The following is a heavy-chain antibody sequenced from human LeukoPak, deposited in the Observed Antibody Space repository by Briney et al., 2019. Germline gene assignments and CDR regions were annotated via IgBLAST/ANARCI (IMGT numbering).Heavy chain of an antibody. CDR1: GYSISSGYY. CDR2: IYHSGST. CDR3: ARFAIVVVPADRSYYMDV. J-gene: IGHJ6*03. Sequence: PSETLSLTCAVSGYSISSGYYWGWIRQPPGKGLEWIGSIYHSGSTYYNPSLKSRVTILVDTSKNQFSLKLSSVTAADTAVYYCARFAIVVVPADRSYYMDVWGKGTTVTVSS. D-gene: IGHD2-2*01. V-gene: IGHV4-38-2*01.